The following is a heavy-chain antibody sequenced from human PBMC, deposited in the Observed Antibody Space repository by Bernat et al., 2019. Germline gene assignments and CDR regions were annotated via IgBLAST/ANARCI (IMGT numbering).Heavy chain of an antibody. V-gene: IGHV4-59*08. Sequence: QVQLQESGPGLVKPSETLSLTCTVSGGSISSYYWSWIRQPPGKGLEWIGYIYYSGSPKYNESLKSRVTMSADTSIKQFSLKLSSVTAADTAVYYCATFGGTGWYSFDYWGQGTLVTVSS. D-gene: IGHD6-19*01. CDR1: GGSISSYY. CDR3: ATFGGTGWYSFDY. J-gene: IGHJ4*02. CDR2: IYYSGSP.